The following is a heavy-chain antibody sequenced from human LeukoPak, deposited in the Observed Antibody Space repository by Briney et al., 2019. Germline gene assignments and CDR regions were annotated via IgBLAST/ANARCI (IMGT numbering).Heavy chain of an antibody. J-gene: IGHJ6*02. Sequence: GASVKVSCKSSGGTFSSYAISWVRQAPGQGLEWMGRIIPILGIANYAQKFQGRVTITADKSTSTAYMELSSLRSEDTAVYYCARERNPYLGGYYYYGMDVWGQGTTVTVSS. V-gene: IGHV1-69*04. CDR2: IIPILGIA. CDR3: ARERNPYLGGYYYYGMDV. D-gene: IGHD3-10*01. CDR1: GGTFSSYA.